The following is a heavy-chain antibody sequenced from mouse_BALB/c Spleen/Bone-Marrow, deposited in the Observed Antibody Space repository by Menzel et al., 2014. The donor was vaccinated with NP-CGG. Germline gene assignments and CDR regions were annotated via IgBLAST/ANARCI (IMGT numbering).Heavy chain of an antibody. Sequence: VKVVESGAELMKPGASVKISCKATGYTFSSYWIEWVKQRPGHGLEWIGEILPGSGITNYNEKFKGKATFTADTSSNTAYMQLGSLTSEDSAVYYCARSPYWGQGTLVTVPA. CDR3: ARSPY. CDR1: GYTFSSYW. J-gene: IGHJ3*01. CDR2: ILPGSGIT. V-gene: IGHV1-9*01.